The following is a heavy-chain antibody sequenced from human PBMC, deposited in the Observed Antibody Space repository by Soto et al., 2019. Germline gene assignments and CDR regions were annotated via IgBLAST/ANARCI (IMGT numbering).Heavy chain of an antibody. V-gene: IGHV4-31*03. D-gene: IGHD6-13*01. CDR1: GGSISSGGYY. CDR2: IYYSGST. CDR3: ARVKGSRHQLDRGYYYGMDV. J-gene: IGHJ6*02. Sequence: SETLSLTCTVSGGSISSGGYYWSWIRQHPGKGLEWIGYIYYSGSTYYNPPLKSRVTISVDTSKNQFSLKLSSVTAADTAVYYCARVKGSRHQLDRGYYYGMDVWGQRTTVTVSS.